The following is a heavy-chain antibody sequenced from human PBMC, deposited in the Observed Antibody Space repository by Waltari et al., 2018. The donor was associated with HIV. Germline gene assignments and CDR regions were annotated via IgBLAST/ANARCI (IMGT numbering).Heavy chain of an antibody. CDR2: ISWNGDTI. CDR3: VKVGMAAVTSYAIDI. CDR1: GFKFDDYA. V-gene: IGHV3-9*01. D-gene: IGHD4-17*01. Sequence: EVQLVESGGDLVQPGGSLRLSCAASGFKFDDYAMHWVRQPPGKGLGGVSGISWNGDTIGYADSVKGRFTISRDNAKNSLSLEMNSLRAEDTALYYCVKVGMAAVTSYAIDIWGQGTMVTVSS. J-gene: IGHJ3*02.